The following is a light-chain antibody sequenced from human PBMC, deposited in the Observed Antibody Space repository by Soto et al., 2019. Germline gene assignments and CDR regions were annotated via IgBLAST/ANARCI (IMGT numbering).Light chain of an antibody. V-gene: IGLV1-40*01. CDR3: QYYDSSMSGWV. J-gene: IGLJ3*02. Sequence: QSVLTQPPSVSGAPGQRVTISCTGSSSNIGAGYDVHWYQQLPGTAPKLLIYGNSNRPSGVPDRFSCSKSGTSASLAITGLHAEDEDDYYCQYYDSSMSGWVFGGGTKLTVL. CDR2: GNS. CDR1: SSNIGAGYD.